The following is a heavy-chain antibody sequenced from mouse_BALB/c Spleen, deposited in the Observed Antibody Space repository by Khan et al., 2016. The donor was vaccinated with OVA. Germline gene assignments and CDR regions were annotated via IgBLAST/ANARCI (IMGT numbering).Heavy chain of an antibody. J-gene: IGHJ1*01. D-gene: IGHD1-1*01. CDR2: INPSNGGT. Sequence: QVRLQQSGTELVKPGASVKLSCKTSGYTFTRYYMYWVKQRPGQGLEWIGEINPSNGGTNFNEKFKSKATLTVDKLSSTAYMQLSSLTSEDSAVYYCTRKDYYGSSHRYFDVWGAGTTVTVSS. CDR3: TRKDYYGSSHRYFDV. CDR1: GYTFTRYY. V-gene: IGHV1-53*01.